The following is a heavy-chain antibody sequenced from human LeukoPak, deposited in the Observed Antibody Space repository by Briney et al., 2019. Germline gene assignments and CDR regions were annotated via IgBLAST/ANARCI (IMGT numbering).Heavy chain of an antibody. CDR2: IIPIFGTA. V-gene: IGHV1-69*13. D-gene: IGHD6-13*01. CDR3: ARERSGSNNDAFDI. J-gene: IGHJ3*02. Sequence: GASVKVSCKASGGTFSSYAISWVRQAPGQGLEWMGGIIPIFGTANCAQKFQGRVTITADESTSTAYMELSSLRSEDTAVYYCARERSGSNNDAFDIWGQGTMVTVSS. CDR1: GGTFSSYA.